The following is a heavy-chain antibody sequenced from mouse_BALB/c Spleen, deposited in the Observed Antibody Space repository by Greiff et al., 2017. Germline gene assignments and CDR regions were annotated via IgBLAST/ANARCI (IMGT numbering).Heavy chain of an antibody. Sequence: VMLVESGPGLVAPSQSLSITCTVSGFSLTSYGVHWVRQPPGKGLEWLGVIWAGGSTNYNSALMSRLSISKDNSKSQVFLKMNSLQTDDTAMYYCARVRYYGSSYGAMDYWGQGTSVTVSS. CDR2: IWAGGST. CDR3: ARVRYYGSSYGAMDY. J-gene: IGHJ4*01. CDR1: GFSLTSYG. D-gene: IGHD1-1*01. V-gene: IGHV2-9*02.